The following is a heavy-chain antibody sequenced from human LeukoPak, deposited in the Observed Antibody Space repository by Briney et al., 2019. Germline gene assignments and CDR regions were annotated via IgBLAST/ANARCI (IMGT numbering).Heavy chain of an antibody. Sequence: SETLSLTCAVSGVSISSSNWWSWVRQPPGEGLGWIGEIYHSGSTNYNPSLKSRVTISVDKSKNQFSLKLSSVTAADTAVYYCARDQAAAGIVWFDPWGQGTLVSVSS. V-gene: IGHV4-4*02. CDR2: IYHSGST. CDR1: GVSISSSNW. CDR3: ARDQAAAGIVWFDP. D-gene: IGHD6-13*01. J-gene: IGHJ5*02.